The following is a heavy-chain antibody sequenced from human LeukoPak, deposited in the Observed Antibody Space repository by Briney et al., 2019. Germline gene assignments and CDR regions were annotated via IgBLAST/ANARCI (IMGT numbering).Heavy chain of an antibody. D-gene: IGHD5-18*01. CDR2: NSADSGIT. Sequence: ASVKVSCKASGYTFTTSGINWVRQAPGQGLEWLGWNSADSGITRYAQKFQGRVTLISDTSTNTAYMELRNLRSDDTAVYYCARVKQLWRDYYLDYWGQGTLVTVSS. V-gene: IGHV1-18*04. CDR1: GYTFTTSG. CDR3: ARVKQLWRDYYLDY. J-gene: IGHJ4*02.